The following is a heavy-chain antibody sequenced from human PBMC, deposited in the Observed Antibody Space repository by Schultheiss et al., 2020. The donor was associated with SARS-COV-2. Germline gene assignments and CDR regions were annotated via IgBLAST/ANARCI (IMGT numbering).Heavy chain of an antibody. V-gene: IGHV3-21*01. CDR3: ARDHCLAVAGRICRFGRYGMDV. CDR1: GFTFSSYS. D-gene: IGHD6-19*01. CDR2: ISSSSSYI. Sequence: GGSLRLSCAASGFTFSSYSMNWVRQAPGKGLEWVSSISSSSSYIYYADSVKGRFTISRDNAKNSLYLQMNSLRAEDTAVYYCARDHCLAVAGRICRFGRYGMDVWGQGTTVTVSS. J-gene: IGHJ6*02.